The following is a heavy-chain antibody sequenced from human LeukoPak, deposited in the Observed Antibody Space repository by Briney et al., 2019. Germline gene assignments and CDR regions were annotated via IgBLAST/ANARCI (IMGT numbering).Heavy chain of an antibody. CDR2: IYYSGST. D-gene: IGHD1-26*01. V-gene: IGHV4-39*07. Sequence: SETLSLTCTVSGGSISSSSYYWGWIRQPPGKGLEWIGSIYYSGSTYYNPSLKSRVTISVDTSKSQFSLQLNSVTPEDTAVYFCARGYSISYWGQGTLVTVSS. CDR3: ARGYSISY. CDR1: GGSISSSSYY. J-gene: IGHJ4*02.